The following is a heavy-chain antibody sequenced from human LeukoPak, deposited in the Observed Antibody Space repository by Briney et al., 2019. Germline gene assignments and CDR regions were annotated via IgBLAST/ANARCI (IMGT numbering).Heavy chain of an antibody. V-gene: IGHV3-21*01. CDR3: AREVPFYYYGMDV. J-gene: IGHJ6*02. D-gene: IGHD3-10*01. CDR2: ISSSSSYI. Sequence: PGGSLRLYCAASGFTFSSYSMNWVRQAPGKGLEWVSSISSSSSYIYYADSVKGRFTISRDNAKNSLYLQMNSLRAEDTAVYYCAREVPFYYYGMDVWGQGTTVTVSS. CDR1: GFTFSSYS.